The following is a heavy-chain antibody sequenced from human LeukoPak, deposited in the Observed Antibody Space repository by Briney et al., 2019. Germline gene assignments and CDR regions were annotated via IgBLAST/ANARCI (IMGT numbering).Heavy chain of an antibody. D-gene: IGHD1-26*01. CDR1: GGSFSGYY. Sequence: SETLSLTCAVYGGSFSGYYWSWIRQPPGKGLEWIGEINHSGSTNYNPSLKSRVTISVDTSKNQFSLKLSSVTAADTAVYYCASTPLGLSGSYYGPYYYYGMDVWGQGTTVTVSS. J-gene: IGHJ6*02. CDR3: ASTPLGLSGSYYGPYYYYGMDV. V-gene: IGHV4-34*01. CDR2: INHSGST.